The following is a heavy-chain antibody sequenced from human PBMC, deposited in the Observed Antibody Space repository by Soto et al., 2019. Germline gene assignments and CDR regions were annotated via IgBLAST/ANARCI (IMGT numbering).Heavy chain of an antibody. V-gene: IGHV4-39*01. CDR2: IYYSGST. CDR3: ARREYSSSGGFDY. CDR1: GGSISSSSYY. J-gene: IGHJ4*02. D-gene: IGHD6-6*01. Sequence: TLSLTCTVSGGSISSSSYYWGWIRQPPGKGLEWIGSIYYSGSTYYNPSLKSRVTISVDTSKNQFSLKLSSVTAADTAVYYCARREYSSSGGFDYWGQGTLVTVSS.